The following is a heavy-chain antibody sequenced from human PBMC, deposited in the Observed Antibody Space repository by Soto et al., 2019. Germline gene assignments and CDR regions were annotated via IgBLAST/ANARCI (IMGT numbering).Heavy chain of an antibody. CDR3: AREGNNWNGKDY. CDR1: GFTFSSYE. Sequence: EVQLVESGGGLVQPGGSLRLSCAASGFTFSSYEMNWVRQAPGKGLEWVSYISSSGSTIYYADSVKGRFTISRDNAKNSRYLQMNGLIAEDPAVYYCAREGNNWNGKDYWGEGTLVAVSS. V-gene: IGHV3-48*03. D-gene: IGHD1-20*01. CDR2: ISSSGSTI. J-gene: IGHJ4*02.